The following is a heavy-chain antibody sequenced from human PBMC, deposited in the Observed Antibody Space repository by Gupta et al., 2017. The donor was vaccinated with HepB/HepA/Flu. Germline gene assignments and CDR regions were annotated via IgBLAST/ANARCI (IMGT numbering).Heavy chain of an antibody. V-gene: IGHV3-9*01. CDR3: AKDMGSSTSPPRDSYYGMDV. CDR1: GFTFDDYA. CDR2: ISWNSGSI. J-gene: IGHJ6*02. D-gene: IGHD2-2*01. Sequence: EVQLVESGGGLVQPGRSLRLSCAASGFTFDDYAMHWVRQAPGKGLEWVAGISWNSGSIGYADSVKGRFTISRDNAKNSLYLQMNSLRAEDTALYYCAKDMGSSTSPPRDSYYGMDVWGQGTTVTVSS.